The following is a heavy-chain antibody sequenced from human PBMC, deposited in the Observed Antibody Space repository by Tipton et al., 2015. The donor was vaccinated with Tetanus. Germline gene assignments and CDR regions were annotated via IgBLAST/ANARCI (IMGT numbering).Heavy chain of an antibody. D-gene: IGHD2-15*01. J-gene: IGHJ4*02. CDR3: ARGADCSGGSCFSGDFDS. Sequence: SGFIFSSYGIQWDRQAQGKGLEWLADSWHDGTDKYYADSVKGRITISRDNTKNTLYLQMNRLRAEDTALYYCARGADCSGGSCFSGDFDSWGQGTQVTVSS. CDR1: GFIFSSYG. CDR2: SWHDGTDK. V-gene: IGHV3-33*01.